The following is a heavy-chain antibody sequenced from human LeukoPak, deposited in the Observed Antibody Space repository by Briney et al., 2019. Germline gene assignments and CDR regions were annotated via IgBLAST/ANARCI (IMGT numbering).Heavy chain of an antibody. Sequence: SVKVSCKASGGTFSSYAISWVRQAPGQGLEWMGGIIPIFGTANYAQKFQGRVTITADKSTSTAYMELRSLRSDDTAVYYCARVTRELQHYFDYWGQGTLVTVSS. CDR3: ARVTRELQHYFDY. J-gene: IGHJ4*02. V-gene: IGHV1-69*06. CDR2: IIPIFGTA. D-gene: IGHD1-26*01. CDR1: GGTFSSYA.